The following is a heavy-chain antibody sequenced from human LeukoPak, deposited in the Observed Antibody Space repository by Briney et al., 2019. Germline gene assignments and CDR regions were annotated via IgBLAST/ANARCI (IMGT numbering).Heavy chain of an antibody. CDR1: VGSFSGYY. Sequence: PSETLSLTCAVYVGSFSGYYWSWIRQPPGKGLEWSGEIYHSGSTNYNPSLKSRVTISVDTSKNQFSLKLSSVTAADTAVYYCARDRLTPMVRGSLDYWGQGTLVTVSS. V-gene: IGHV4-34*01. J-gene: IGHJ4*02. D-gene: IGHD3-10*01. CDR3: ARDRLTPMVRGSLDY. CDR2: IYHSGST.